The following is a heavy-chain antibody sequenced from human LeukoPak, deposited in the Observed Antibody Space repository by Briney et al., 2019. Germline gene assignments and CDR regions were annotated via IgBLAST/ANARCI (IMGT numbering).Heavy chain of an antibody. D-gene: IGHD6-13*01. J-gene: IGHJ4*01. CDR3: ASSYSSRWYYFDH. V-gene: IGHV4-34*01. Sequence: SETLSLTCAVYGGSFSDLFWNWIRQPPGKGLEWIGEINHTGATNYNPSLKSRVTISVDTSKNQLSLKLTSVTAADTAVHYCASSYSSRWYYFDHWGHGTLVTVSS. CDR2: INHTGAT. CDR1: GGSFSDLF.